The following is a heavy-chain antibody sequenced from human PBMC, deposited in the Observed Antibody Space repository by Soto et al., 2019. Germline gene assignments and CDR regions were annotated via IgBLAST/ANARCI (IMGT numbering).Heavy chain of an antibody. J-gene: IGHJ5*02. V-gene: IGHV4-34*01. Sequence: PSETLSLTGAAYGCSFSGYSWSWIRQPPGKGLEWIGEINHIGSTNYNPCLKSRVNKSVDTSKNQFSLKLSSVTAADTAVYYCASHGDGRWFDPWGQGTLVTVSS. D-gene: IGHD4-17*01. CDR2: INHIGST. CDR1: GCSFSGYS. CDR3: ASHGDGRWFDP.